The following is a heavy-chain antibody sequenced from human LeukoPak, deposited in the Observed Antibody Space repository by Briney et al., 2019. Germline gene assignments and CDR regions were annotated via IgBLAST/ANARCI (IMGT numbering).Heavy chain of an antibody. CDR1: GFIVSSYY. CDR3: ARSEGDY. Sequence: PGGSLRLSCAASGFIVSSYYMNWVRRAPGKGLEWVSVIYTGGGTYYADSVKGRFTISRDNSKNTLYLQMNSLRAEDTAVYYCARSEGDYWGQGTLVTVSS. J-gene: IGHJ4*02. CDR2: IYTGGGT. V-gene: IGHV3-53*01.